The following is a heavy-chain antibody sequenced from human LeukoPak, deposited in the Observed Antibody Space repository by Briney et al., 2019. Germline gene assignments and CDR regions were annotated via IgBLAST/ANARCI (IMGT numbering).Heavy chain of an antibody. CDR1: GGSFSGYY. CDR2: INHSGSS. D-gene: IGHD5-12*01. V-gene: IGHV4-34*01. J-gene: IGHJ4*02. Sequence: SETLSLTCAVYGGSFSGYYWSWIRQPPGKGLEWIVEINHSGSSNYNPSLKSRVTISVDTSKNQFSLKLSSVTAADTAVYYCARGGIYFSIRGYNGSPFDYWGQGTLVTVSS. CDR3: ARGGIYFSIRGYNGSPFDY.